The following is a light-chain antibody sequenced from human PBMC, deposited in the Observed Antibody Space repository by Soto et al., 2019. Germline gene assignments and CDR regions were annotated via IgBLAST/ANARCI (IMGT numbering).Light chain of an antibody. V-gene: IGKV4-1*01. CDR3: QQYNNWPPWT. CDR2: WAS. Sequence: DIVMTQSPDSLAVSLGERATINCKASQSILYSNNLRNYLAWYQQKPGQPPKLLLYWASTRGSGVPDRFSGSGSGTHFTLTISSLQAEDVALYYCQQYNNWPPWTFGQGTKVEIK. J-gene: IGKJ1*01. CDR1: QSILYSNNLRNY.